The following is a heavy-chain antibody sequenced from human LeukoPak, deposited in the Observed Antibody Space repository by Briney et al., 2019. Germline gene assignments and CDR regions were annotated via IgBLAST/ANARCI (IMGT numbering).Heavy chain of an antibody. CDR1: GGTFSSYA. J-gene: IGHJ4*02. Sequence: ASVKVSCKASGGTFSSYAISWVRQAPGQGLEWMGRIIPNFGTANYAQKFQGRVTITTDESTSTAYMELSSLRSEDTAVSYCAGNYDYVWGRLDWGQGTLVTVSS. D-gene: IGHD3-16*01. CDR2: IIPNFGTA. V-gene: IGHV1-69*05. CDR3: AGNYDYVWGRLD.